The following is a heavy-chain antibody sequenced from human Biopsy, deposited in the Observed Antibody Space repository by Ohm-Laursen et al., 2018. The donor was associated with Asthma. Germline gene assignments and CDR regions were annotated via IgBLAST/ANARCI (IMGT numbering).Heavy chain of an antibody. CDR3: VRGSSSWHHGPFHYYYGLDV. J-gene: IGHJ6*02. CDR2: IYYRGTT. CDR1: SGSGGYMRSGNYY. D-gene: IGHD6-13*01. V-gene: IGHV4-39*01. Sequence: GTLSLTCSLSSGSGGYMRSGNYYWGWIRQPPGKGLEWIGSIYYRGTTYYNPSLESRVTVSADTSKNQFSLNLTSVTAADTAVYYCVRGSSSWHHGPFHYYYGLDVWGQGTTATVSS.